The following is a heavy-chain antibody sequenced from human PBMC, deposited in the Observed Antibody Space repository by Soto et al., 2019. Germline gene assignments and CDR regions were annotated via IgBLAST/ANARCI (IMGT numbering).Heavy chain of an antibody. J-gene: IGHJ4*02. V-gene: IGHV3-33*05. Sequence: HPGGSLRLSCAASGFSFNSNAMHWVRQAPGKGLEWVAVISFDGSDTFYVDSVKGRFTISRDNAENSLYLQMNSLRAEDTAVYYCARDYRADWGPGTLVTVSS. CDR1: GFSFNSNA. CDR2: ISFDGSDT. CDR3: ARDYRAD. D-gene: IGHD1-26*01.